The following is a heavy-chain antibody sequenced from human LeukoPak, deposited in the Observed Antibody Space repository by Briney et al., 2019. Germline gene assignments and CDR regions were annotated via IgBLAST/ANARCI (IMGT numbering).Heavy chain of an antibody. Sequence: GRSLRLSCAASGFTFSSCGMHWVRQAPGKGLEWVAVIWYDGSNKYYADSVKGRFTISRDNSKNTLYLQMNSLRAEDTAVYYCARDLSRLPAGPDYWGQGTLVTVSS. CDR1: GFTFSSCG. CDR3: ARDLSRLPAGPDY. V-gene: IGHV3-33*01. D-gene: IGHD6-25*01. CDR2: IWYDGSNK. J-gene: IGHJ4*02.